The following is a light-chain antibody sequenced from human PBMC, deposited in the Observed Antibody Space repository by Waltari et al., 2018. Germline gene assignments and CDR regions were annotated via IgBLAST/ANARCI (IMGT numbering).Light chain of an antibody. CDR1: SSDVGGYNY. CDR3: SSYTSSSTYV. CDR2: DVR. J-gene: IGLJ1*01. Sequence: QSALTQPASVSGSPGQSITISCTGTSSDVGGYNYVSWYQQHPGKAPTLMIYDVRNRPSGVSNRFSGSKSGNTASLTISGLQSEDEADYYCSSYTSSSTYVFGTGTKVTVL. V-gene: IGLV2-14*01.